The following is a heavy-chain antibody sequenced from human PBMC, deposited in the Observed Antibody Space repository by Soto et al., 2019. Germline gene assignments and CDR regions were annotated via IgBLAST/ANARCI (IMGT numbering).Heavy chain of an antibody. CDR1: GFTFDDYA. D-gene: IGHD3-22*01. CDR3: EKDIDSSGYHPSS. J-gene: IGHJ4*02. Sequence: GRSLILACAASGFTFDDYAMHWVRQVAGKGLEWVSGISWNSGSIGYADSVKGRFTISRDNAKNSLYLQMNSLRAEDTALYYCEKDIDSSGYHPSSWGQGTQVTVSS. V-gene: IGHV3-9*01. CDR2: ISWNSGSI.